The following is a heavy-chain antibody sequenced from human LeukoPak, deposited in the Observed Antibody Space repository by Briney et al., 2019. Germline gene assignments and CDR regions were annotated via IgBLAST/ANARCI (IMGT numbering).Heavy chain of an antibody. CDR1: GYTFTSYG. Sequence: GASVKVSCKASGYTFTSYGISWVRQAPGQGLEWMGWISAYNGNTNYAQKLQGRVTMTTDTSTSTAYMELRSLRSDDTAVYYCARSSGIAAAGTLLLDYWGQGTLVTVSS. V-gene: IGHV1-18*01. J-gene: IGHJ4*02. CDR3: ARSSGIAAAGTLLLDY. CDR2: ISAYNGNT. D-gene: IGHD6-13*01.